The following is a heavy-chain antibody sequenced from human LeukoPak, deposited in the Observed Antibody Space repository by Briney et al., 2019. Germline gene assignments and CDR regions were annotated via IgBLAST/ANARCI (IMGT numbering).Heavy chain of an antibody. Sequence: SETLSLTCTVSGGSISSYYWSWIRQPAGKGLEWIGRIYTSGSTNYNPSLKSRVTMSVDTSKNQFSLKLSSVTAADTAVYYCARVRRRVVVPAAMADYWGQGTLVTVSS. CDR1: GGSISSYY. J-gene: IGHJ4*02. CDR3: ARVRRRVVVPAAMADY. CDR2: IYTSGST. D-gene: IGHD2-2*01. V-gene: IGHV4-4*07.